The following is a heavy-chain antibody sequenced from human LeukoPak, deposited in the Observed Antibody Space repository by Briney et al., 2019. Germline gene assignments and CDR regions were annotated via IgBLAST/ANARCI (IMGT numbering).Heavy chain of an antibody. J-gene: IGHJ5*02. Sequence: SETLSLTCAVYGGSFSGYYWSWIRQPPGKGLEWIGEINHSGSTNYNPSLKSRVTISVDTSKDQFSLKLSSVTAADTAVYYCARALSSSWYKNWFDPWGQGTLVTVSS. V-gene: IGHV4-34*01. CDR2: INHSGST. CDR3: ARALSSSWYKNWFDP. CDR1: GGSFSGYY. D-gene: IGHD6-13*01.